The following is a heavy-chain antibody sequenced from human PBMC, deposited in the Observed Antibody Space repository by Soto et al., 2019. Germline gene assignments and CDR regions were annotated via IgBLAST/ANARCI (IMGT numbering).Heavy chain of an antibody. CDR3: ARTLRDSSGYYSFDY. J-gene: IGHJ4*02. V-gene: IGHV1-2*04. CDR2: INPNSGDT. Sequence: GASVKVSCKASGYTFTGYYMHWVRQAPGQGLEWMGWINPNSGDTNYAQNFQGWVTMTKDTSISTAYMGLSMLRSDDTAVYYCARTLRDSSGYYSFDYWGQGSLVTVSS. D-gene: IGHD3-22*01. CDR1: GYTFTGYY.